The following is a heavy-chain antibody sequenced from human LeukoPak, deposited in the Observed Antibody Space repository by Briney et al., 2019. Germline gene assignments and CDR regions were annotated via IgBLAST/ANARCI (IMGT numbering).Heavy chain of an antibody. D-gene: IGHD1-14*01. CDR1: GFTFSSYA. CDR2: ITGSGGST. V-gene: IGHV3-23*01. CDR3: VKSCANRPHYFDS. J-gene: IGHJ4*02. Sequence: GGSLRLSCAASGFTFSSYAMSWVRQAPGKGLEWVSTITGSGGSTYYADPVKGRFTISRDNSKNTLYLQTNSLRGEDTALYSCVKSCANRPHYFDSWGQGTLVTVSS.